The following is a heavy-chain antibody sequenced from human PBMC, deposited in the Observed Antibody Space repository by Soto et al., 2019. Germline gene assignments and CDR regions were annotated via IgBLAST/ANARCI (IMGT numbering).Heavy chain of an antibody. V-gene: IGHV1-18*04. CDR1: GYTFISYG. CDR2: ISAYNGNT. J-gene: IGHJ3*02. Sequence: QVQLVQSGAEVKKPGASVKVSCKASGYTFISYGISWVRQAPGQGLEWMGWISAYNGNTNYAQKVQGRVTMTTDTFTSTAYMELKSLRSDDTAVYYCARDFVPGRMVRGVSGFDIWGQGTMVTVSS. D-gene: IGHD3-10*01. CDR3: ARDFVPGRMVRGVSGFDI.